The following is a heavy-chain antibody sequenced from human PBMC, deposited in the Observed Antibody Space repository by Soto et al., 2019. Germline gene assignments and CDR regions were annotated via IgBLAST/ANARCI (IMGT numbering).Heavy chain of an antibody. V-gene: IGHV1-3*01. Sequence: ASVKVSCKASGYTFTSYAMHWVRQAPGQRLEWMGWINAGNGNTKYSQKFQGRVTITRDTSASTAYMELSSLRSEDTAVYYCARDRLDRATIFGVVTYYYYGMDVWGQGTTVTVSS. CDR1: GYTFTSYA. D-gene: IGHD3-3*01. CDR2: INAGNGNT. CDR3: ARDRLDRATIFGVVTYYYYGMDV. J-gene: IGHJ6*02.